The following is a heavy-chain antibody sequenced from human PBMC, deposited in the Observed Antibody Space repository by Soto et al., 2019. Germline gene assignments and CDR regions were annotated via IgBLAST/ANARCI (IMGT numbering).Heavy chain of an antibody. V-gene: IGHV1-18*01. CDR1: GYTFTSYG. CDR3: ARVTSSWYPWPIYYYGMDV. D-gene: IGHD6-13*01. Sequence: GASVKVSCKASGYTFTSYGISWVRQAPGQGLEWMGWISAYNGNTNYAQKLQGRVTMTTDTSTSTAYMELRSLRSDDTAVYYCARVTSSWYPWPIYYYGMDVWGQRPTVTVSS. CDR2: ISAYNGNT. J-gene: IGHJ6*02.